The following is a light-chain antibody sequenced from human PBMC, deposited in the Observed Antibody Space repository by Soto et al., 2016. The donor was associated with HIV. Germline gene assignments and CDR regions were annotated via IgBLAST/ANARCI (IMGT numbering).Light chain of an antibody. V-gene: IGKV1-5*03. CDR3: QQSYSTTRT. J-gene: IGKJ1*01. Sequence: DIQMTQSPSTLSASVGDRVTITCRASQSVSTWLAWYQQRPGKAPKLLIYKASSLESGVPSRFSGSGSGTDFTLTISSLQPEDFATYYCQQSYSTTRTFGQGTKVEIK. CDR2: KAS. CDR1: QSVSTW.